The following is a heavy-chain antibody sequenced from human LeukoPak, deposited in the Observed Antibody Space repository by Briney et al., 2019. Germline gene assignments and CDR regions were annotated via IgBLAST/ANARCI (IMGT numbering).Heavy chain of an antibody. CDR3: AKDSIAVAGNLNY. CDR1: GFTFDDYA. V-gene: IGHV3-9*01. CDR2: ISWNSGSI. Sequence: PGRSLRLSCAASGFTFDDYAMHWVRQAPGKGLEWVSGISWNSGSIGYADSVKGRFTISRDNAKNSLYLQMNSLRAEDTAVYYCAKDSIAVAGNLNYWGQGTLVTVSS. J-gene: IGHJ4*02. D-gene: IGHD6-19*01.